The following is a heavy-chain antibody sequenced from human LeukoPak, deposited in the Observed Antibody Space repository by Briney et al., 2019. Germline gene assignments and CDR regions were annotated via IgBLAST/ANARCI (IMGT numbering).Heavy chain of an antibody. J-gene: IGHJ4*02. Sequence: PGGSLRLSCTGSGFTFGDYDMNWFRRAPGKGLEWVSVIRSKPYGGTTEYAASVRGRFIISRDDSKRIAYLQMNSLETEDTAVYYCSRAAQWVSGNDFWGQGTLVTVSS. CDR1: GFTFGDYD. CDR3: SRAAQWVSGNDF. V-gene: IGHV3-49*03. CDR2: IRSKPYGGTT. D-gene: IGHD1-26*01.